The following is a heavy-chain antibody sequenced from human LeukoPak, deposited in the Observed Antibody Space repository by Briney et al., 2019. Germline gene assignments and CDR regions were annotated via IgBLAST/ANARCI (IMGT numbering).Heavy chain of an antibody. CDR3: AELGITMIGGV. Sequence: GGSLRLSCAASGFTFSSYSMNWVRQAPGKGLEWVSYISSSGSTIHYADSVKGRFTISRDNAKNSLYLQMNSLRAEDTAVYYCAELGITMIGGVWGKGTTVTISS. CDR2: ISSSGSTI. D-gene: IGHD3-10*02. J-gene: IGHJ6*04. V-gene: IGHV3-48*04. CDR1: GFTFSSYS.